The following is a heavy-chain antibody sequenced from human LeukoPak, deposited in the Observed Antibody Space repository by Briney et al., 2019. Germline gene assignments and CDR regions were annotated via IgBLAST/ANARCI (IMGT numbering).Heavy chain of an antibody. J-gene: IGHJ4*02. CDR2: ISDDGSNK. V-gene: IGHV3-30*18. CDR3: AKDRYSSGWYSDFDY. D-gene: IGHD6-19*01. Sequence: PGGSLRLSCAASGFTFSNHAMHWVRQAPGKGLEWVAVISDDGSNKYYGDSVKGRFTISRDNSKNTVYLQMNSLRAEDTAVYYCAKDRYSSGWYSDFDYWGQGTLVTVSS. CDR1: GFTFSNHA.